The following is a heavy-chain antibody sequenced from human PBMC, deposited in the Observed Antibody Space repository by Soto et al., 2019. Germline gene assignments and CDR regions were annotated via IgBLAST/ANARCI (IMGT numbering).Heavy chain of an antibody. V-gene: IGHV3-7*01. CDR1: GFTFSTSW. D-gene: IGHD6-19*01. CDR3: ARDRGWYALDY. J-gene: IGHJ4*02. Sequence: EVQLVESGGGLVQPGGSLRLSCAASGFTFSTSWMSWVRQAPGKGLEWVANIKEDGSAKYYVDSVKGRFTISRDNAKNSLYLQMNSLRAEDTAVYYCARDRGWYALDYWGQGTLVPVSS. CDR2: IKEDGSAK.